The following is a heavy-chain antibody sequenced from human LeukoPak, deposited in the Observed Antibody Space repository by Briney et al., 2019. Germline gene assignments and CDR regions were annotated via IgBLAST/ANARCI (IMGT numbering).Heavy chain of an antibody. CDR2: IYWDDDK. CDR1: GGSISNYYW. J-gene: IGHJ3*02. V-gene: IGHV2-5*08. CDR3: AHSWPTVTTGAFDI. Sequence: TLSLTCTVSGGSISNYYWSGIRQPPGKALEWLALIYWDDDKRYSPSLKSRLTITKDTSKNQVVLTMTNMDPVDTATYYCAHSWPTVTTGAFDIWGQGTMVTVSS. D-gene: IGHD4-17*01.